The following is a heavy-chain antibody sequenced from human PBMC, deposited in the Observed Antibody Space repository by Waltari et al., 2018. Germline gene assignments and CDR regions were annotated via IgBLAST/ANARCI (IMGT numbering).Heavy chain of an antibody. CDR2: IQRSGRT. J-gene: IGHJ4*02. CDR1: GASMSTSDW. D-gene: IGHD2-15*01. Sequence: QMQLQESGPGLVKPSGTLSRTCTVSGASMSTSDWWSWVRQPPEKGLEWIGQIQRSGRTNYNPSLESRVTISIDTSNNQFSLKVTSTTAADTAVYYCARDRGRGIYLDSWGRGTLVTVSP. V-gene: IGHV4-4*02. CDR3: ARDRGRGIYLDS.